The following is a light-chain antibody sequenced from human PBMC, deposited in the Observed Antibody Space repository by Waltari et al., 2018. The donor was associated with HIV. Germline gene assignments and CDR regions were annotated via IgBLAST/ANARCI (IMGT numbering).Light chain of an antibody. V-gene: IGLV2-8*01. J-gene: IGLJ3*02. CDR2: EVN. Sequence: QSALTQPPSASGSPGQSVTISCTGTSSDVGGSKYVSWYQQHPGKAPKLMIYEVNKRPSGVPLRFSGSKSANTAAVTVSGLQADDEADYYCNAYAGSNNWVFGGGTKLTVL. CDR1: SSDVGGSKY. CDR3: NAYAGSNNWV.